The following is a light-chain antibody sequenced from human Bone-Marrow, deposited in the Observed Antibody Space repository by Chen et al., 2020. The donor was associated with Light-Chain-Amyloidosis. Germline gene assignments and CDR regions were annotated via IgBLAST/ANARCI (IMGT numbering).Light chain of an antibody. Sequence: DIQMSQPQSSLSDSVGDRVTLTCRPSESVNRLLNWYQQKPGKAPTLLIFAASNLHTGVPSRFSGSGSGTDFSLTITSLQPEDFATYYCQQTYSSPWTFGQGTKVEIK. CDR2: AAS. CDR1: ESVNRL. CDR3: QQTYSSPWT. J-gene: IGKJ1*01. V-gene: IGKV1-39*01.